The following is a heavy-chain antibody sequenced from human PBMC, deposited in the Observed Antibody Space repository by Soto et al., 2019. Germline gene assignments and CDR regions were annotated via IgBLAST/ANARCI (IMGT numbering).Heavy chain of an antibody. CDR1: GYTFTGYY. CDR3: AREVGGPTYGMDV. J-gene: IGHJ6*02. D-gene: IGHD1-26*01. Sequence: ASVKVSCKASGYTFTGYYLHWVRQAPGQGLEWMGWINPNSGGTNYAQKFQGWVTMTRDTSISTAYMELSRLRSDDTAVYYCAREVGGPTYGMDVWGQGTTVTVSS. CDR2: INPNSGGT. V-gene: IGHV1-2*04.